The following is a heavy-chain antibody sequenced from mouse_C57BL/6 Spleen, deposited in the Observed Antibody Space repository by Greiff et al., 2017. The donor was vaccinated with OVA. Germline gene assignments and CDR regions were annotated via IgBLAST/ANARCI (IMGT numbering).Heavy chain of an antibody. J-gene: IGHJ3*01. CDR2: IYPSDSET. D-gene: IGHD2-2*01. CDR3: ARGDADYGYDGFAY. Sequence: VQLQQPGAELVRPGSSVQLSCKASGYTFPSYWMDWVKQRPGQGLEWIGNIYPSDSETHYNQKFKDKATLTVDKSSSTAYMQLSSLTSEDSAVYDCARGDADYGYDGFAYWGQGTLVTVSA. V-gene: IGHV1-61*01. CDR1: GYTFPSYW.